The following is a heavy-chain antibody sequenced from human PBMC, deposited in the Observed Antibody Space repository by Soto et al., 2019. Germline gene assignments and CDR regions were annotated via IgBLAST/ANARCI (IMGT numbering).Heavy chain of an antibody. CDR3: AHSYSSSPDDGFDV. CDR2: IYWDDDE. V-gene: IGHV2-5*02. D-gene: IGHD6-6*01. Sequence: QITLKESGQTLVKPTQILTLTCTFSGFSLTTRGVGVGWIRQPPGEALEWLALIYWDDDERYSPSLRSRLTLTKDTSKNQVVLTMTNMEPVDTCTYYCAHSYSSSPDDGFDVWGQGTRVTVSS. J-gene: IGHJ3*01. CDR1: GFSLTTRGVG.